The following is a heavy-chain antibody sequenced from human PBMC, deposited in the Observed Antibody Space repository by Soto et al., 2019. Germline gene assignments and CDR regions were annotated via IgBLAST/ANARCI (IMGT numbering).Heavy chain of an antibody. Sequence: HPGGSLRLSCAASGFTFSSYAMSWVRQAPGKGLEWVSAISGSGGSTYYADSVKGRFTISRDNSKNTLYLQMNSLRAEDTAVYYCAKVIRNRNIVGATTRYYFDYWGQGTLVTVSS. CDR3: AKVIRNRNIVGATTRYYFDY. CDR2: ISGSGGST. D-gene: IGHD1-26*01. V-gene: IGHV3-23*01. J-gene: IGHJ4*02. CDR1: GFTFSSYA.